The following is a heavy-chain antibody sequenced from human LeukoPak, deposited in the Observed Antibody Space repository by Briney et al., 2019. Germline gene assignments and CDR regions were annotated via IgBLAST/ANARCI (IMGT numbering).Heavy chain of an antibody. V-gene: IGHV3-33*06. CDR2: IWYDGSNK. D-gene: IGHD5-18*01. J-gene: IGHJ4*02. Sequence: GGSLRLSCAASGFTLSNYGMHWVRQAPGKGLEWVALIWYDGSNKYYADSVKGRFTISRDNSKNTLYLQMNSLRDEDTAVYYCAKTLTVMVGFSPDYWGREPWSPSPQ. CDR3: AKTLTVMVGFSPDY. CDR1: GFTLSNYG.